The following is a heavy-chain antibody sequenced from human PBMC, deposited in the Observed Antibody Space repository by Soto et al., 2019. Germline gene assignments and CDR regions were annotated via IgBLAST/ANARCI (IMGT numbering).Heavy chain of an antibody. CDR2: IYHSGST. V-gene: IGHV4-30-2*01. Sequence: QLQLQESGSGLVKPSQTLSLTCAVSGGSISSGGYSWSWIRQPPGKGLEWIGYIYHSGSTYYNPSLKGRVTISVDRSKNQSPLKRSSGPAADTAVYYCPTPPGPYWGQGTLVTVSS. J-gene: IGHJ4*02. CDR1: GGSISSGGYS. CDR3: PTPPGPY.